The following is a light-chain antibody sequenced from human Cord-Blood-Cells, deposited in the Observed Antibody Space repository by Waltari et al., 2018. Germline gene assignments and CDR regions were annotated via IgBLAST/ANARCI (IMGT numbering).Light chain of an antibody. CDR3: QAWDSSTYV. J-gene: IGLJ1*01. Sequence: SYELTQPPSLSVSPGPTASITCSGDQLGDKYACWYQQKPGQSPVLVIYQDSKRPSGIPERFSGSNSGNTATLTISGTQAMDEADYYCQAWDSSTYVFGTGTKVTVL. CDR1: QLGDKY. CDR2: QDS. V-gene: IGLV3-1*01.